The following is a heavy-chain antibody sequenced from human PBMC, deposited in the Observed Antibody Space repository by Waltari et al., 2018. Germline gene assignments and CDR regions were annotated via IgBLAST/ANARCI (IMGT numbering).Heavy chain of an antibody. CDR3: ARPRSAYYYYGMDV. Sequence: QVQLQESGPGLVKPSQTLSLTCTVSGVSITYAGHYWPWIRQRPGQGLEWIGYVYRSGSTYYNPSLKSRVTISLDTSRNHFSLTLTSVTAADTALYYCARPRSAYYYYGMDVWGQGTTVTVSS. V-gene: IGHV4-30-4*08. CDR2: VYRSGST. D-gene: IGHD3-3*01. J-gene: IGHJ6*02. CDR1: GVSITYAGHY.